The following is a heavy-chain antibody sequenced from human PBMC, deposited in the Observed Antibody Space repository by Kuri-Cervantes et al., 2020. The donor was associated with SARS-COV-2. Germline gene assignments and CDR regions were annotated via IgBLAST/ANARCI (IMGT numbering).Heavy chain of an antibody. CDR1: GFTFSGSA. CDR2: IKQDGSEK. CDR3: ASGSYYYYYMDV. J-gene: IGHJ6*03. Sequence: GESLKISCAASGFTFSGSAMHWVRQAPGKGLEWVANIKQDGSEKYYVDSVKGRFTISRDNAKNSLYLQMNSLRAEDTAVYYCASGSYYYYYMDVWGKGTTVTVSS. V-gene: IGHV3-7*01. D-gene: IGHD1-26*01.